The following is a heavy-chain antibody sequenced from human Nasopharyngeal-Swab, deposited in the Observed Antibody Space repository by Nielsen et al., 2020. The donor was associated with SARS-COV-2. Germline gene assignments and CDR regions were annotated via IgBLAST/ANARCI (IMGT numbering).Heavy chain of an antibody. CDR2: ISGGGGST. V-gene: IGHV3-23*01. Sequence: GESLKISCAASGFTFSSYAMSWVRQAPGKGLEWVSAISGGGGSTYYADSVKGRFTISRDNSKNTLYLQMNSLRAEDTAVYYCAKGGTLYCSGGSCYSGWFDPWGQGTLVTVSS. CDR3: AKGGTLYCSGGSCYSGWFDP. CDR1: GFTFSSYA. D-gene: IGHD2-15*01. J-gene: IGHJ5*02.